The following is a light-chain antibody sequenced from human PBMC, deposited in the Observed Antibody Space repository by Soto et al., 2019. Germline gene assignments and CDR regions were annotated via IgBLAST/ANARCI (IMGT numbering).Light chain of an antibody. CDR3: SSYTSSSTVV. CDR2: DVS. CDR1: SSDVGGYNY. J-gene: IGLJ2*01. Sequence: QSALTQPASVSGSPGQSITISCTGTSSDVGGYNYVSWYQQHPGKAPKLMIYDVSNRPSGVSNRFSGSKSGNTASLTIYGLQAVVAADYYCSSYTSSSTVVFGGGTKVTVL. V-gene: IGLV2-14*01.